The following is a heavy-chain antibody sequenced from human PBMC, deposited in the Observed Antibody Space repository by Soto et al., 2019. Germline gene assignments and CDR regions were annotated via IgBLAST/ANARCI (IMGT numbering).Heavy chain of an antibody. J-gene: IGHJ4*02. CDR3: AKDSYYDILTGYYGVFDY. Sequence: GGSMILSCAASGFTFSSYSMHWVRQAPGKGLEWVSAISGSGGSTYYADSVKGRFTISRDNSKNTLYLQMNSLRAEDTAVYYCAKDSYYDILTGYYGVFDYWGQGTLVTSPQ. V-gene: IGHV3-23*01. CDR2: ISGSGGST. D-gene: IGHD3-9*01. CDR1: GFTFSSYS.